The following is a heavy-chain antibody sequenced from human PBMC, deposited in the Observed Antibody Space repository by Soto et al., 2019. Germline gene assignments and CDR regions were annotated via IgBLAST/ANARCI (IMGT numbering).Heavy chain of an antibody. CDR1: GGSISSSTYY. CDR3: ARDLLPGYYPAGWFDP. Sequence: QLQLQESGPGLVKPSETLSLTCTVSGGSISSSTYYWGWIRQPPGKGLEWIGSIYFRGSTYYNPSLKSRVTVSVDTSKNQFSLKLTSVTAADTAVYYCARDLLPGYYPAGWFDPWGQGPLVTVSS. V-gene: IGHV4-39*02. CDR2: IYFRGST. J-gene: IGHJ5*02. D-gene: IGHD3-9*01.